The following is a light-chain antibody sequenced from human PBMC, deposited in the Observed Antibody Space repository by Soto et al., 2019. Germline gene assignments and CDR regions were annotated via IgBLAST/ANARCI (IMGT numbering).Light chain of an antibody. CDR3: QQSYSTPYT. Sequence: DIQMSQSPSSLSASVRDRVSITCRASQTISRYLNWYQQKPGKAPKLLIFAASSLQSGVPSRFSGSGSGTDFTLTISGLQVEDFATYYCQQSYSTPYTFGQGTKVDIK. CDR1: QTISRY. J-gene: IGKJ2*01. V-gene: IGKV1-39*01. CDR2: AAS.